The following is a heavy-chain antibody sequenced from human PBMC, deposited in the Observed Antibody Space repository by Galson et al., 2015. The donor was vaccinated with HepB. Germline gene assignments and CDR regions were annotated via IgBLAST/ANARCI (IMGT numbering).Heavy chain of an antibody. CDR2: IHGGNNR. D-gene: IGHD6-13*01. CDR3: AQLGTGY. CDR1: GFSIRSHY. V-gene: IGHV3-53*01. J-gene: IGHJ4*02. Sequence: SLRLSCAASGFSIRSHYMNWVRQAPGKGLECVSVIHGGNNRYYADSVKGRFTISRDDSINTLFLQMNSLRVGDTAVCYCAQLGTGYWGQGTLVTVSS.